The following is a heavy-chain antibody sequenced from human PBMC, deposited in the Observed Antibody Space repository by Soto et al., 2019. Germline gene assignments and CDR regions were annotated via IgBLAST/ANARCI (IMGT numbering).Heavy chain of an antibody. V-gene: IGHV3-72*01. CDR3: ARAKSSGGRWPTDY. CDR1: GFTFSDYY. CDR2: SRNKANSYTT. Sequence: PGGSLRLSCAVSGFTFSDYYIDWVRQAPGKGLEWVGRSRNKANSYTTEYAASVRGRFTISRDDSKNSLYLQMDSLKTEDTAMYFCARAKSSGGRWPTDYWGQGTLVSGSS. J-gene: IGHJ4*02. D-gene: IGHD6-19*01.